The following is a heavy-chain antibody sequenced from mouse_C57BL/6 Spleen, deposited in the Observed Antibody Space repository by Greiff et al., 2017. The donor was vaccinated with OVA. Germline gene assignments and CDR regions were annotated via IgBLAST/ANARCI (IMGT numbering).Heavy chain of an antibody. CDR1: GYAFSSYW. J-gene: IGHJ4*01. Sequence: VKLQESGAELVKPGASVKISCKASGYAFSSYWMNWVKQRPGKGLEWIGQIYPGDGDTNYNGKFKGKATLTADKSSSTAYMQLSSLTSEDSAVYFCARLTVVSYYAMDYWGQGTSVTVSS. D-gene: IGHD1-1*01. CDR2: IYPGDGDT. CDR3: ARLTVVSYYAMDY. V-gene: IGHV1-80*01.